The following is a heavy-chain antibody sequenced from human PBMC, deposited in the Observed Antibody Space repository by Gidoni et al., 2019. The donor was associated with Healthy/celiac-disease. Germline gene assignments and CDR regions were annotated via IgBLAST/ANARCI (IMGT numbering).Heavy chain of an antibody. V-gene: IGHV3-9*01. CDR3: AKDMGHYYDSSGAPFDY. Sequence: EVQLVESGGGLVQPGRSLRLSCAASGFTFDAYAMHWVRQAPGKGPEWVSGISWNSGSIGYADSVKGRVTISRDNAKNSLYLQMNSLRAEDTALYYCAKDMGHYYDSSGAPFDYWGQGTLVTVSS. CDR2: ISWNSGSI. J-gene: IGHJ4*02. CDR1: GFTFDAYA. D-gene: IGHD3-22*01.